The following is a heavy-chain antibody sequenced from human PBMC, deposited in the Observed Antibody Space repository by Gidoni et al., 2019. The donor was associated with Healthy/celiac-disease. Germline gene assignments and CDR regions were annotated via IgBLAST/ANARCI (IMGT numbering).Heavy chain of an antibody. V-gene: IGHV3-11*06. D-gene: IGHD3-22*01. J-gene: IGHJ3*02. CDR3: ARDPGYYDSSGYADAFDI. CDR1: CFPVSGYN. Sequence: QVQLVESGGGLVKPGGSLRLSCAASCFPVSGYNRGWIRQAHGKGLEWVSYISSSSSYTNYADSVKGRFTISRDNAKNSLYLQMNSLRAEDTAVYYCARDPGYYDSSGYADAFDIWGQGTMVTVSS. CDR2: ISSSSSYT.